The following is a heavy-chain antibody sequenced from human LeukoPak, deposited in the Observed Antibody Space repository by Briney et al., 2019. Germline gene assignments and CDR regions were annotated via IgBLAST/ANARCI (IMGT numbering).Heavy chain of an antibody. D-gene: IGHD6-13*01. CDR2: IYPGDSDT. CDR3: AGPAAAGSISFDY. V-gene: IGHV5-51*01. CDR1: GYSFTSYW. Sequence: PGESLKISCKGSGYSFTSYWIGWVRQMPGKGLEWMGIIYPGDSDTRYSPSFQGQVTISADKSISTAYLQWSSLKASDGAMYYCAGPAAAGSISFDYWGQGTLVTVSS. J-gene: IGHJ4*02.